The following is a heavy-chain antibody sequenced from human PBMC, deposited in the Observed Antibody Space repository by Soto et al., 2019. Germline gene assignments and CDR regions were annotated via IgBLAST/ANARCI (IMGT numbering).Heavy chain of an antibody. CDR3: ARNGLESYNWFDP. V-gene: IGHV4-31*03. CDR1: GGSISSGGYY. D-gene: IGHD2-8*01. CDR2: IYYSGST. J-gene: IGHJ5*02. Sequence: SATLSLTCTVSGGSISSGGYYWSWIRQHPGKGLEWIGYIYYSGSTYYNPSLKSRVTISVDTSKNQFSLKLSSVTAADTAVYYCARNGLESYNWFDPWGQGTLVTVSS.